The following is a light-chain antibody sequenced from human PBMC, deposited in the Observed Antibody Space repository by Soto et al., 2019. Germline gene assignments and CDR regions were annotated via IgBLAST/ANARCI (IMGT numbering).Light chain of an antibody. CDR3: QQYETYPLT. Sequence: DIQMTQSPSTLSASVGDRVTITCRASQNINTWLAWYQQKPGKAPYLLIYKASILQSGVPSRFSGSASGTEFTLTISSLQPDDIATYYCQQYETYPLTYGGGTKVEI. V-gene: IGKV1-5*03. CDR1: QNINTW. J-gene: IGKJ4*01. CDR2: KAS.